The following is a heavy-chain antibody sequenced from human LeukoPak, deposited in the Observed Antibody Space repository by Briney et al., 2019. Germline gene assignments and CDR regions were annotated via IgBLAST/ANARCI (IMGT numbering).Heavy chain of an antibody. CDR3: AREGVPATEGYYYYYGMDV. V-gene: IGHV1-8*01. D-gene: IGHD2-2*01. CDR2: MNPNSGNT. J-gene: IGHJ6*02. Sequence: ASVKVSCKASGYTFTSYDINWVRQATGQGLEWMGWMNPNSGNTGYAQKFQGRVTMTRNTSISTAYMELSSLRSEDTAVYYCAREGVPATEGYYYYYGMDVWGQGTTVTVSS. CDR1: GYTFTSYD.